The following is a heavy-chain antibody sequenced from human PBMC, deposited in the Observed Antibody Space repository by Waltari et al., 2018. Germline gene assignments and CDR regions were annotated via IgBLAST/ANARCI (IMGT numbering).Heavy chain of an antibody. Sequence: QVPLVQSGAEVTKPGASVRVSCKASGYKFTGFYMHWLRQAPGQGLEWMGWINPNSGRTRYAQKFEDRVIMSRDTSTSTAFMELTGLRPDDTAVYYCARDDHCDFWGQGTLVTVSS. CDR1: GYKFTGFY. J-gene: IGHJ4*02. V-gene: IGHV1-2*02. CDR3: ARDDHCDF. CDR2: INPNSGRT.